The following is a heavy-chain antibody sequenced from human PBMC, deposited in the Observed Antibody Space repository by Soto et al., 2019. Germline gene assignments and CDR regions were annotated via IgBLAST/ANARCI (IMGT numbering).Heavy chain of an antibody. Sequence: EVQLVESGGGLVKPGGSLRLSCVASGFTFSGYSINWVRQAPGKGLEWVSYISGPSIYIYYADSVKGRFTISRDNAKSAVYLQMNSLRAEDRAVYYCARGFRNGFNVWGQGTTVSVSS. V-gene: IGHV3-21*01. CDR3: ARGFRNGFNV. J-gene: IGHJ6*02. CDR2: ISGPSIYI. CDR1: GFTFSGYS. D-gene: IGHD2-8*01.